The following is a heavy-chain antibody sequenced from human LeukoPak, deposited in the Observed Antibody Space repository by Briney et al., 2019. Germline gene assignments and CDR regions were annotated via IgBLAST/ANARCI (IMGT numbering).Heavy chain of an antibody. CDR3: ARAEGGSDYYYYMDV. V-gene: IGHV3-11*01. CDR2: ISSSGSTT. D-gene: IGHD1-26*01. Sequence: GRSLRLSCAASGFTFSDYYMSWIRQAPGKGLEWVSYISSSGSTTYYADSVKGRFTISKDNAKNSLYLQMNSLRAEDTAVYYCARAEGGSDYYYYMDVWGKGTAVTVSS. CDR1: GFTFSDYY. J-gene: IGHJ6*03.